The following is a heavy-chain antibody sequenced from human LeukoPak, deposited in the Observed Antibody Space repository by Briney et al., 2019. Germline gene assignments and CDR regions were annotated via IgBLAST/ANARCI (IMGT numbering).Heavy chain of an antibody. CDR3: ARVSCSSTSCYDAFDI. J-gene: IGHJ3*02. CDR1: GYTFTSYD. CDR2: MNPNSGNT. V-gene: IGHV1-8*03. D-gene: IGHD2-2*01. Sequence: ASVKVSCKASGYTFTSYDINWVRQATGQGLEWMGWMNPNSGNTGYAQKFQGRVTITRNTSISTAYMELSSLRSEDTAVYYCARVSCSSTSCYDAFDIWGQETMVTVSS.